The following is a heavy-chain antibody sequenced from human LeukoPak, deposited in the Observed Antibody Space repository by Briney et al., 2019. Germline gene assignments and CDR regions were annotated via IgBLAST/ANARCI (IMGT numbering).Heavy chain of an antibody. J-gene: IGHJ2*01. CDR1: GFLHWLYD. Sequence: GGSQRLSCGAWGFLHWLYDEHGVRQATGKGLEWVSAIGVAGDTYYPGSVKGRFTISRENAKNSLYLHMNILRAGDTAVYYCARVPDDYNSCTGYIFTWGRSTLVTVSS. CDR3: ARVPDDYNSCTGYIFT. D-gene: IGHD3-22*01. V-gene: IGHV3-13*04. CDR2: IGVAGDT.